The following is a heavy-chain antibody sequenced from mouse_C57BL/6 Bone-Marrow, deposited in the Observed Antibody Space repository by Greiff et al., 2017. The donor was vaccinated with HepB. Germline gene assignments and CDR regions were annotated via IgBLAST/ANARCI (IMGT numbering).Heavy chain of an antibody. D-gene: IGHD1-1*01. J-gene: IGHJ1*03. CDR1: GYSITSGYY. Sequence: DVKLQESGPGLVKPSQSLSLTCSVTGYSITSGYYWNWIRQFPGNKLEWMGYISYDGSNNYNPSLKNRISITRDTSKNQFFLKLNSVTTEDTATYYCAVTTVVPYWYFDVWGTGTTVTVSS. V-gene: IGHV3-6*01. CDR2: ISYDGSN. CDR3: AVTTVVPYWYFDV.